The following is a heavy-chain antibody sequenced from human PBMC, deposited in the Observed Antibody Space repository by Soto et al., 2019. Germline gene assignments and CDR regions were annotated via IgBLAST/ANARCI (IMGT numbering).Heavy chain of an antibody. Sequence: PSETLSLTCTVSGGSISSYYCIWIRHPPFKGLEWIGYIYYSGSTNYNPSLKSRVTISVDTSKNQFSLKLSSVTAADTAVYYCARVRPGTYSSSSVFDYWGQGTLVTVSS. CDR2: IYYSGST. CDR1: GGSISSYY. J-gene: IGHJ4*02. CDR3: ARVRPGTYSSSSVFDY. D-gene: IGHD6-6*01. V-gene: IGHV4-59*01.